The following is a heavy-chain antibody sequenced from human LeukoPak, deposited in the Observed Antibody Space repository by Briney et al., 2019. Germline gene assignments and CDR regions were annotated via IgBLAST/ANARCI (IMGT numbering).Heavy chain of an antibody. V-gene: IGHV1-18*01. J-gene: IGHJ3*02. CDR3: AIDHPLWSMCCFRDAFDI. D-gene: IGHD2-15*01. CDR2: ISAYNGNT. Sequence: ASVKVSCKASGYTFTSYGISWVRQAPGQGLEWLGWISAYNGNTNYAQKLQGRVTMTTDTSTSTAYMELRSLRSDDTAVYHCAIDHPLWSMCCFRDAFDIWGQGTMVTVSS. CDR1: GYTFTSYG.